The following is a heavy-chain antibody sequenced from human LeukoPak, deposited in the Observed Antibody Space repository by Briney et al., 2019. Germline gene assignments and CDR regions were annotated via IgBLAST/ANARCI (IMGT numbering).Heavy chain of an antibody. V-gene: IGHV3-21*01. D-gene: IGHD3-9*01. CDR2: ISSSSSYI. J-gene: IGHJ3*02. CDR3: ASTSRNLFRPLRYDILTGYWAFDI. Sequence: PGGSLRLSCAASGFTFSSYSMNWVRQAPGKGLEWVSSISSSSSYIYYADSVKGRFTISRDNAKNSLYPQMNSLRAEDTAVYYCASTSRNLFRPLRYDILTGYWAFDIWGQGTMVTVSS. CDR1: GFTFSSYS.